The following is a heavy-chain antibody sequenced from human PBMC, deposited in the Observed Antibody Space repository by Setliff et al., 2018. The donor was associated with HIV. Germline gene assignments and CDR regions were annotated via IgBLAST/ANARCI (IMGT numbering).Heavy chain of an antibody. CDR2: ITDDGTA. CDR1: GGSLTNYY. Sequence: PSETLSLTCAVYGGSLTNYYWSWIRQSPGKGLEWIGEITDDGTATYTSSLESRVTISLDTSKKQLSLKVTSVTAADTAIYYCARGRSCESDWCWLYYNYYYGMDVWAQGTAVTVSS. CDR3: ARGRSCESDWCWLYYNYYYGMDV. V-gene: IGHV4-34*01. D-gene: IGHD2-8*01. J-gene: IGHJ6*02.